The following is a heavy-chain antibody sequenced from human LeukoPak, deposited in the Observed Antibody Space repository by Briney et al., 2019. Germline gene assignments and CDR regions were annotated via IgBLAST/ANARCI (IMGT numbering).Heavy chain of an antibody. CDR1: GGSIRRYN. CDR2: IYYSGST. V-gene: IGHV4-59*08. Sequence: SETLSLTSTVSGGSIRRYNGSWIRQPPGKGLEWIGYIYYSGSTTYNPSVKSRSTISVDTSNDQFSLKLKSVTAADTAVYYYARALHYYGSGTYYFDYWGQGTLVTVSS. D-gene: IGHD3-10*01. CDR3: ARALHYYGSGTYYFDY. J-gene: IGHJ4*02.